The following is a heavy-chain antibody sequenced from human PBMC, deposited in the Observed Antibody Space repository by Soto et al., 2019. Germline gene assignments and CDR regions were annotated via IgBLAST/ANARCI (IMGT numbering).Heavy chain of an antibody. CDR2: IIPIFGTA. CDR1: GGTFSSYA. CDR3: ARDGSGAAAFNWFDP. Sequence: SVKVSCKASGGTFSSYAISWVRQAPGQGLEWMGGIIPIFGTANYAQKFQGRVTITADESTSTAYMELSSLRSEDTAVYYCARDGSGAAAFNWFDPGGQGTLVTVSS. D-gene: IGHD2-15*01. J-gene: IGHJ5*02. V-gene: IGHV1-69*13.